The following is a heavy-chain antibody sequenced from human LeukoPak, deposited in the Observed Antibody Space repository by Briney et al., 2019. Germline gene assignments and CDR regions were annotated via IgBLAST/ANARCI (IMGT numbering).Heavy chain of an antibody. CDR2: INPKSGGT. Sequence: ASVKVSCTASGYTFSGYYMHWVRHAPGQGLEWMGWINPKSGGTNYAQKFQGRVTMTRDTSISTAYMELSRLRSDDTAVYYCVRDPGYSGYDYWGQGTLVTVSS. J-gene: IGHJ4*02. D-gene: IGHD5-12*01. V-gene: IGHV1-2*02. CDR3: VRDPGYSGYDY. CDR1: GYTFSGYY.